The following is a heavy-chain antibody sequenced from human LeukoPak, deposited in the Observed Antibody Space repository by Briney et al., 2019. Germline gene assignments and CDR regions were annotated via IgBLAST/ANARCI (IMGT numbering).Heavy chain of an antibody. Sequence: GGSLRLSCAASGFTFSSYGMSWVRQAPGKGLEWVANIKQDGSEKYYVDSVKGRFTISRDNAKNSLYLQMNSLRAEDTAVYYCARSDPHKYSSGSGTYAYSYYYNYMDVWGKGTTVTISS. CDR3: ARSDPHKYSSGSGTYAYSYYYNYMDV. CDR1: GFTFSSYG. J-gene: IGHJ6*03. V-gene: IGHV3-7*03. D-gene: IGHD3-10*01. CDR2: IKQDGSEK.